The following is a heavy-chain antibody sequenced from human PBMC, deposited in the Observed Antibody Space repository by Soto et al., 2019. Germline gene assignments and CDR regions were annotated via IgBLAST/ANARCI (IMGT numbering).Heavy chain of an antibody. Sequence: VQLQESGPGLVQPSPTLSLNCTVSGGSIRSRGYYLSWIRQHPGKGLEWIGYIYYSGSTYYNPSLKSRVTISVDTSKNQFSLNLNSVTAADTAVYYCARVGEIVGDYWGQGTLVTVSS. J-gene: IGHJ4*02. CDR1: GGSIRSRGYY. V-gene: IGHV4-31*03. D-gene: IGHD3-10*01. CDR2: IYYSGST. CDR3: ARVGEIVGDY.